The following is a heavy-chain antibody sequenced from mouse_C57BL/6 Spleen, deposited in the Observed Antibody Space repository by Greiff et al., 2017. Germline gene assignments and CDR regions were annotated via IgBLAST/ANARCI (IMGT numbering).Heavy chain of an antibody. D-gene: IGHD2-1*01. CDR2: IDPSDSYT. V-gene: IGHV1-69*01. CDR1: GYTFTSYW. J-gene: IGHJ4*01. CDR3: TRCGNFLYYYAMDY. Sequence: QVQLQQPGAELVMPGASVKLSCKASGYTFTSYWMHWVKQRPGQGLEWIGEIDPSDSYTNYNQKFKGKSTLTVDKSSSTAYMQISSLTSEDSAVYYCTRCGNFLYYYAMDYWGQGTSVTVSS.